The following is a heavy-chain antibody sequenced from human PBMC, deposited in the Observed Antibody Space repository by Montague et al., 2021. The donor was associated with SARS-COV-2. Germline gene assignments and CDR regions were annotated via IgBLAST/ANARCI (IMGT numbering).Heavy chain of an antibody. Sequence: SLRLSCAASGFTFNNYAMHWVRQAPGKGLEWVAIISYDGSNKYYADSVKGRFTFSRDNSKNTLYLQMNSLRAEDTAVYYCARGAPYGSGSLGYWGQGTLVTVSS. D-gene: IGHD3-10*01. J-gene: IGHJ4*02. V-gene: IGHV3-30-3*01. CDR2: ISYDGSNK. CDR1: GFTFNNYA. CDR3: ARGAPYGSGSLGY.